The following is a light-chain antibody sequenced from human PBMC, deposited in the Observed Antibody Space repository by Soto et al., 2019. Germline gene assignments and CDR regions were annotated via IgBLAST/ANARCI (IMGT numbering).Light chain of an antibody. CDR3: QQYNRYSWT. CDR2: KAS. CDR1: QSISSW. Sequence: DIQMTQSPSTLSASVGDRVTITCRASQSISSWLAWYQQKPGKAPKLLIYKASSLESGVPSRFSGSGSGTEFTLTISSLQPDDFATYYHQQYNRYSWTFGQGTKVEIK. J-gene: IGKJ1*01. V-gene: IGKV1-5*03.